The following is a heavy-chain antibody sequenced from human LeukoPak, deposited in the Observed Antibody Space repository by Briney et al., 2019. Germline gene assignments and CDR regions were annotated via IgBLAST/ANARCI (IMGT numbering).Heavy chain of an antibody. V-gene: IGHV3-23*01. J-gene: IGHJ3*02. CDR1: GGSISRSN. CDR2: ISAGGGTA. D-gene: IGHD1-26*01. CDR3: AEGGGRNAFDI. Sequence: ETLSLTCAVSGGSISRSNWGSWVRQPPGKGLEWVAAISAGGGTAYYEDSVKGRFTISRDDSKNTLYLQMTSLGAEDTALYYCAEGGGRNAFDIWGQGTMVPVSS.